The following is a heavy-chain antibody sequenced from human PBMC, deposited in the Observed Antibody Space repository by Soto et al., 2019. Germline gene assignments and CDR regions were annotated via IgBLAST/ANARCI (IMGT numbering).Heavy chain of an antibody. D-gene: IGHD3-16*01. CDR1: GFNFSNYW. CDR3: ARLYLAPPFTSLDH. Sequence: EVHLVESGGGLVQPGGSLRLSCAASGFNFSNYWLSWDRQAPGKGLEWVGHIKKDGSEKYYVGSVVGRFTISRDNAENSLYLQMNSLRAEDTAVYYCARLYLAPPFTSLDHWGQGTLVTVSS. J-gene: IGHJ4*02. V-gene: IGHV3-7*01. CDR2: IKKDGSEK.